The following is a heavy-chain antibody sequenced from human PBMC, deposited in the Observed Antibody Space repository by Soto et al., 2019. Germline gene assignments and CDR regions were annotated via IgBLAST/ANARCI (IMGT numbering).Heavy chain of an antibody. CDR2: IYHSGST. D-gene: IGHD2-2*01. Sequence: SETRSRSWALSAGCTSSGVYSWSWIRQPPGKGLEWIGYIYHSGSTYYNPSLKSRVTISVDRSKNQFSLKLSSVTAADTAVHYCARVPDRWGQGTLVTVS. V-gene: IGHV4-30-2*01. CDR1: AGCTSSGVYS. J-gene: IGHJ5*02. CDR3: ARVPDR.